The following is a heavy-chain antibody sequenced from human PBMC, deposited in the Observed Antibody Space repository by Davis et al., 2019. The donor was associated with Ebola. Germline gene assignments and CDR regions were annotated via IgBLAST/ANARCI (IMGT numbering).Heavy chain of an antibody. Sequence: SQTLSLTCAISGDSVSSNIAVWHWIRQSPSGGLEWLGKTYYKSKWYNDDAVSVKSRITINPDTSKNQFSLQLNSVTPEDTAVYYCVRDIAYCIDVWGNGTSVTVSS. CDR1: GDSVSSNIAV. D-gene: IGHD6-13*01. V-gene: IGHV6-1*01. J-gene: IGHJ6*03. CDR2: TYYKSKWYN. CDR3: VRDIAYCIDV.